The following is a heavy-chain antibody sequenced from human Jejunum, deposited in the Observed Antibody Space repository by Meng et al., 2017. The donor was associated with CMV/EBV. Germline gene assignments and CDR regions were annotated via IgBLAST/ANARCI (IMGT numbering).Heavy chain of an antibody. CDR3: ARDSSTSFDY. V-gene: IGHV4-4*07. Sequence: QVQLQESGPGLVKPSETLSLPCSVSGGPITSYFWSWIRQPAGKGMEWIGRMSSSGSTYYNPSLKSRVTMSMDTAKNQFSLKLTSVTAADTAMYYCARDSSTSFDYWGQGTLVTVSS. CDR1: GGPITSYF. CDR2: MSSSGST. J-gene: IGHJ4*02.